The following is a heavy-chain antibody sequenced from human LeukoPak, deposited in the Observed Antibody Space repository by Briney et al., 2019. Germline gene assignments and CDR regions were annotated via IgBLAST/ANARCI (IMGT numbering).Heavy chain of an antibody. D-gene: IGHD2-21*02. V-gene: IGHV3-33*01. CDR1: GFTFSSYG. J-gene: IGHJ5*02. CDR3: ARDYCGGDCYPTT. Sequence: GGSLTLSCAASGFTFSSYGMHWVRQAPRKGLDWVAVIWYDGSNKYYADSVKGRFTISRDNSKNTLYLQMNSLRAEDTAVYYCARDYCGGDCYPTTWGQGTLVTVSS. CDR2: IWYDGSNK.